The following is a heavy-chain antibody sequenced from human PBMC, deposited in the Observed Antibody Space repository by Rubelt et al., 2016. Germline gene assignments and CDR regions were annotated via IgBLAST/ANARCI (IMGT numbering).Heavy chain of an antibody. CDR2: GDDGST. CDR3: AKDNGDYIFDY. V-gene: IGHV3-43*02. D-gene: IGHD2-21*01. Sequence: GDDGSTHYADSVKCRFTISRDNSKNSLYLQKNSLRTEDTALYYCAKDNGDYIFDYWGQGILVTVSS. J-gene: IGHJ4*02.